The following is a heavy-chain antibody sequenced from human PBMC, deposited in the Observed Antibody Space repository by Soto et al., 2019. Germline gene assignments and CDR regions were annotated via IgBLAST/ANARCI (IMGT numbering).Heavy chain of an antibody. CDR2: IHYSGYT. V-gene: IGHV4-39*01. CDR3: GRLVYDSSGYRPG. CDR1: GGSISSSSYY. D-gene: IGHD3-22*01. J-gene: IGHJ4*02. Sequence: QLQLQESGPGLVKPSETLSLTCTVSGGSISSSSYYWGWIRQPPGKGLEWIGSIHYSGYTYYNPSLKSRVTISVDTSKNQFSLKLSSVTAADTAVYYCGRLVYDSSGYRPGWGQGTLVTLSS.